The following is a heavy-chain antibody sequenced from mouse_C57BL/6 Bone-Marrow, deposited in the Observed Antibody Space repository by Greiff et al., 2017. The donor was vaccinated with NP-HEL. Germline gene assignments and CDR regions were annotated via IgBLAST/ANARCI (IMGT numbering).Heavy chain of an antibody. D-gene: IGHD2-5*01. Sequence: EVHLVESGPELVKPGASVKIPCKASGYTFTDYNMDWVKQSHGKSLEWIGDINPNNGGTIYNQKFKGKATLTVDKSSSTAYMELRSLTSEDTAVYYCARAGYSNWSFDYWGQGTTLTVSS. CDR3: ARAGYSNWSFDY. J-gene: IGHJ2*01. CDR2: INPNNGGT. CDR1: GYTFTDYN. V-gene: IGHV1-18*01.